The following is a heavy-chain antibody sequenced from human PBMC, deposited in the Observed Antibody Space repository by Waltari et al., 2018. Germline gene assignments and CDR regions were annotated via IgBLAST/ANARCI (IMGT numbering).Heavy chain of an antibody. Sequence: QLQLQESGPGLVKPSETLSLPCTFSGGSISSSSSDGGWIRQPPGTGLEWIGRIYYSGSTYYNPSLKSRVTISVDTSKNQFSLKLSSVTAADTAVYYCARLGMIVVDLDYWGQGTLVTVSS. CDR3: ARLGMIVVDLDY. V-gene: IGHV4-39*07. CDR2: IYYSGST. CDR1: GGSISSSSSD. D-gene: IGHD3-22*01. J-gene: IGHJ4*02.